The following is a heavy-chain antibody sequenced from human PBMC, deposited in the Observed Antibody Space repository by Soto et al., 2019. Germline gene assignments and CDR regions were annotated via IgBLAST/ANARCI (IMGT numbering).Heavy chain of an antibody. D-gene: IGHD3-3*01. J-gene: IGHJ6*03. CDR3: ARLTRDYYYYMDV. V-gene: IGHV1-18*01. CDR1: GYTLTELS. CDR2: ISAYIGNT. Sequence: GASVKVSCKVSGYTLTELSMHWVRQAPGQGLEWMGWISAYIGNTNYAQKLQGRVTMTTDTSTSTAYMELRSLRSDDTAVYYCARLTRDYYYYMDVWGKGTTVTVSS.